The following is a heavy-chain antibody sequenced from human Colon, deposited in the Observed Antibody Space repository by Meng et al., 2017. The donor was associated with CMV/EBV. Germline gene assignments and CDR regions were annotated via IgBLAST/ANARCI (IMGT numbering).Heavy chain of an antibody. V-gene: IGHV3-48*04. Sequence: GGSLRLSCAASGFTFGNFWMNWVRQAPGRGLEWVSYISSGGVTINYADSVKGRFTISRDNAKNSLYLQMNSLRAEDTAIYYCARGRGRGYGMDVWGQGTTVTVSS. J-gene: IGHJ6*02. CDR3: ARGRGRGYGMDV. D-gene: IGHD3-10*01. CDR1: GFTFGNFW. CDR2: ISSGGVTI.